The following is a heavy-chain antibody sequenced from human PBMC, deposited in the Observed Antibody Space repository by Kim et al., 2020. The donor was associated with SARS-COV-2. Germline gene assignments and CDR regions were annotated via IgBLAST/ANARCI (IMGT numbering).Heavy chain of an antibody. J-gene: IGHJ4*02. D-gene: IGHD3-10*01. V-gene: IGHV3-11*06. CDR3: ARDFEAVYYYGSGSYYRGNPPGDY. Sequence: GGSLRLSCAASGFTFSDYYMSWIRQAPGKGLEWVSYISSSSSYTNYADSVKGRFTISRDNAKNSLYLQMNSLRAEDTTVYYCARDFEAVYYYGSGSYYRGNPPGDYWGQGTLVTVSS. CDR2: ISSSSSYT. CDR1: GFTFSDYY.